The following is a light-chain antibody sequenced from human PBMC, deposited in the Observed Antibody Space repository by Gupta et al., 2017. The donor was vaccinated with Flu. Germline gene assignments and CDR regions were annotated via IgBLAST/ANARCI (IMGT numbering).Light chain of an antibody. J-gene: IGLJ2*01. CDR3: DSQARSSTLDV. CDR2: GNN. Sequence: VSVALGQTVTLPCQGVSPRDYYASWYRQKPGQAPVLVIFGNNNRPSGIPDRISGSNSGSTASLTITGAQAEDEADYYCDSQARSSTLDVFGGGTRLTVI. V-gene: IGLV3-19*01. CDR1: SPRDYY.